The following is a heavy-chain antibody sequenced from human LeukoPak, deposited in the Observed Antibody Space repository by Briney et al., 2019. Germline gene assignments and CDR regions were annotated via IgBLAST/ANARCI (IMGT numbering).Heavy chain of an antibody. V-gene: IGHV1-18*01. CDR2: ISGDNGHT. D-gene: IGHD2-15*01. Sequence: ASVKVSCKASGYTFTNYGFTWVRQAPGQGLEWMGWISGDNGHTNYAQNFQGRVTMTTATSTSTAYMELRSLRSDDTAVYYCARAGYSSGGSWYPGAFDYWGQGTLVTVSS. J-gene: IGHJ4*02. CDR1: GYTFTNYG. CDR3: ARAGYSSGGSWYPGAFDY.